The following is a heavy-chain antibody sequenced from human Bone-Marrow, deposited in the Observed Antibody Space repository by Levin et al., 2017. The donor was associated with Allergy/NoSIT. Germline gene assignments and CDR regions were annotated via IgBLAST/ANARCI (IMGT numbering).Heavy chain of an antibody. D-gene: IGHD2-15*01. V-gene: IGHV3-23*01. J-gene: IGHJ6*02. CDR1: GFTFSSYA. CDR3: AKGTGYCSGGSCYSGYGMDV. CDR2: ISGSGGST. Sequence: GGSLRLSCAASGFTFSSYAMSWVRQAPGKGLEWVSAISGSGGSTYYADSVKGRFTISRDNSKNTLYLQMNSLRAEDTAVYYCAKGTGYCSGGSCYSGYGMDVWGQGTTVTVSS.